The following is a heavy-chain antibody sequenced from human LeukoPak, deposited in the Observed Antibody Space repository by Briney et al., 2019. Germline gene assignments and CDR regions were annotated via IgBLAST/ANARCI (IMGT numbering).Heavy chain of an antibody. Sequence: PGGSLRLSCAASGFTFSSYGMHWVRQAPGKGLEWVAVISYDGSNKYYADSVKGRFTISRDNSKNTLYLQMNSLRAEDTAVYYCAKSRLNYGGKGDFDYWGQGTLVTVSS. D-gene: IGHD4-23*01. J-gene: IGHJ4*02. V-gene: IGHV3-30*18. CDR2: ISYDGSNK. CDR3: AKSRLNYGGKGDFDY. CDR1: GFTFSSYG.